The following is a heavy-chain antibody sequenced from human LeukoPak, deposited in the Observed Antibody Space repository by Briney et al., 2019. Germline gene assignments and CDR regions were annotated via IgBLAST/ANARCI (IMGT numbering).Heavy chain of an antibody. CDR1: GFTFGDYA. J-gene: IGHJ4*02. Sequence: GVLRLSCTASGFTFGDYAMSWVRQAPGKGLEWVGFSRSKAYGGTTEYAASVKGRFTISRDDSKSIAYLQMNSLKTEDTAVYYCTRDGYYDYVWGSYDHWGQGTLVTVSS. D-gene: IGHD3-16*01. CDR3: TRDGYYDYVWGSYDH. CDR2: SRSKAYGGTT. V-gene: IGHV3-49*04.